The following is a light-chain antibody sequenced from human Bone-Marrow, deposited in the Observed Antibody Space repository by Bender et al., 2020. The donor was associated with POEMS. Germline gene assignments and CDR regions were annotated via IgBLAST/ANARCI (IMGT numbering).Light chain of an antibody. J-gene: IGLJ2*01. CDR2: KDS. CDR1: ALPNQY. Sequence: SYELTQTPSVSVSPGQTARITCSGDALPNQYAYWYRQKPGQAPVVVMYKDSQRPSGIPDRCSGSSSGEAASLTISEVQSDAEADYYCQSTDSSSTALVFGGGTKLTV. V-gene: IGLV3-25*03. CDR3: QSTDSSSTALV.